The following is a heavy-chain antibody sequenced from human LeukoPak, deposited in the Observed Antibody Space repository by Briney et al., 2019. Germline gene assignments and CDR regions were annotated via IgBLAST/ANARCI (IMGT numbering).Heavy chain of an antibody. V-gene: IGHV4-39*07. CDR1: GGSISSSSYY. CDR3: ARKSSGGSYTDY. J-gene: IGHJ4*02. Sequence: SETLSLTCTVSGGSISSSSYYWGWIRQPPGKGLEWIGSIYFSGSTYYNPSLKSRVTISVDTSKNQFSLKLSSVTAADTAVYYCARKSSGGSYTDYWGQGTLVTVSS. D-gene: IGHD1-26*01. CDR2: IYFSGST.